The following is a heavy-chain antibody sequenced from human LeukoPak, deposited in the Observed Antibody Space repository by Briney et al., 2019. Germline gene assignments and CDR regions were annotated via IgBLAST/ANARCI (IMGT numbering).Heavy chain of an antibody. Sequence: GGSLRLSCAASGFTFDDYAMHWVRQAPGEGLEWVSGISWNSDIIGYADSVKGRFTISRDNAKNSLFLQMSSLRAEDTALYYCAKDRDGSSWYAAFDIWGQGTMVTVSS. J-gene: IGHJ3*02. CDR1: GFTFDDYA. D-gene: IGHD6-13*01. CDR2: ISWNSDII. V-gene: IGHV3-9*01. CDR3: AKDRDGSSWYAAFDI.